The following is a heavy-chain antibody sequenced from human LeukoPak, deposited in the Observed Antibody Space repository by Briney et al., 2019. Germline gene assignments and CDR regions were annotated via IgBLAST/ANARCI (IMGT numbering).Heavy chain of an antibody. Sequence: ASVKVSCKASGYTFTSYGISWVRQAPGKGLEWMGGFDPEDGETIYAQKFQGRVTMTEDTSTDTAYMELSSLRSEDTAVYYCATLPIAAAGPGYFDLWGRGTLVTVSS. V-gene: IGHV1-24*01. D-gene: IGHD6-13*01. CDR1: GYTFTSYG. CDR3: ATLPIAAAGPGYFDL. CDR2: FDPEDGET. J-gene: IGHJ2*01.